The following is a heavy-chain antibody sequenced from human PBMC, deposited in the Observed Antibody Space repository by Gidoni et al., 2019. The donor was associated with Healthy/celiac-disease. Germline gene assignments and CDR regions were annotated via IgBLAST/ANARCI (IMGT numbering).Heavy chain of an antibody. CDR3: AGQRPTKVTGVNAFDI. CDR2: IYYSGRT. Sequence: QVQLQESGPCLVKPSQPLSLTCTVSAGSLSSVGYYWRWIRQHPGKGLEWIGYIYYSGRTYYNPSLKSRVTISVDTSKNQFSLKLSSVTAADTDVYYCAGQRPTKVTGVNAFDIWGQGTMVTVSS. V-gene: IGHV4-31*03. D-gene: IGHD4-17*01. J-gene: IGHJ3*02. CDR1: AGSLSSVGYY.